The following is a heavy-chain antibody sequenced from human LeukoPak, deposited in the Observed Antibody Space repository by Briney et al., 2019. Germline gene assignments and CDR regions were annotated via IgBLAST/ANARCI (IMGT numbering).Heavy chain of an antibody. CDR2: ISGGSGST. Sequence: GFLRLSCAASGFTFSSYAMSWVRPAPGKGLAWVSTISGGSGSTYCADSVKGRFTISRDNSKNTLYLQMNSLRDEDTAVYYCAKHRFESGGYHSTDWGQGTLVTVSS. D-gene: IGHD3-22*01. CDR3: AKHRFESGGYHSTD. CDR1: GFTFSSYA. J-gene: IGHJ4*02. V-gene: IGHV3-23*01.